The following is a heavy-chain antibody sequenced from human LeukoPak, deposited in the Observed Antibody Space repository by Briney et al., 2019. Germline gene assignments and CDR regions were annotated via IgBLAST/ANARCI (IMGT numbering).Heavy chain of an antibody. D-gene: IGHD2-21*01. V-gene: IGHV4-34*12. Sequence: SETLSLARDVSGGSCEVYTCSWGRQPPGKGLEWIAEILPHGIFYYNSSLMSRVTISIDTSKRQFSLRLAPVAAGSKAIFYCWRGRERSKAGDRWGRGSLVSVSS. J-gene: IGHJ4*01. CDR1: GGSCEVYT. CDR3: WRGRERSKAGDR. CDR2: ILPHGIF.